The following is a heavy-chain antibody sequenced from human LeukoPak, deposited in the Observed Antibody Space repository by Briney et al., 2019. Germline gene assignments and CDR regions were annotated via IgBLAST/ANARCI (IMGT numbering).Heavy chain of an antibody. CDR3: ARSVPYYDSSGYYP. D-gene: IGHD3-22*01. CDR2: IYYSGST. J-gene: IGHJ5*02. CDR1: GGSISSSSYY. Sequence: SETLSLTCTVSGGSISSSSYYWGWIRQPPGKGLEWIGSIYYSGSTYYNPSLKSRVTISVDTSKNQFSLKLSSVTAADTAVYYCARSVPYYDSSGYYPWGQGTLVTVSS. V-gene: IGHV4-39*01.